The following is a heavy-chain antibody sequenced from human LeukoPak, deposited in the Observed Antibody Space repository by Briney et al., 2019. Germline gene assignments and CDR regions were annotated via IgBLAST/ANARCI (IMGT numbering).Heavy chain of an antibody. CDR2: ITSGSSYI. CDR1: GFTFTSYS. CDR3: ARGNYYDSSGYWGYAFDI. V-gene: IGHV3-21*01. Sequence: PGGSLRLSCAASGFTFTSYSMNWVRQAPGKGLQWVSSITSGSSYIYYADSVKGRFTISRDNAKNSLYLQMNSLRAEDTAVYYCARGNYYDSSGYWGYAFDIWGRGTMATVSS. J-gene: IGHJ3*02. D-gene: IGHD3-22*01.